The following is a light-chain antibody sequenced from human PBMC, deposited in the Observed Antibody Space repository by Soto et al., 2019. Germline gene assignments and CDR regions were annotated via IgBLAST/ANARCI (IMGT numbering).Light chain of an antibody. V-gene: IGKV3-11*01. CDR1: QSVSSY. J-gene: IGKJ1*01. CDR2: DSS. Sequence: IVLTQSPASLSLSPGERATLSCRASQSVSSYLAWYQQKPGQAPRLLIYDSSIRATGIPARFSGSGSGTDFTLTISGLEPEDFAVYYCQQRSNWPTFGQGTKVDIK. CDR3: QQRSNWPT.